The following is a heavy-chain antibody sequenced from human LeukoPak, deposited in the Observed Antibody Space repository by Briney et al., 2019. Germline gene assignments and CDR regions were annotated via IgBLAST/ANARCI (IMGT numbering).Heavy chain of an antibody. D-gene: IGHD3-22*01. CDR1: GFXFSSHW. CDR2: INSDGSST. J-gene: IGHJ4*02. V-gene: IGHV3-74*01. Sequence: GGSLRLSCAASGFXFSSHWIHWVRQAPGKGLVWVSRINSDGSSTSYADSVKGRFTISRDNAKNTLYLQMNSLRAEDTAVYYCARVRPGYFFDNWGQGTLVTVSS. CDR3: ARVRPGYFFDN.